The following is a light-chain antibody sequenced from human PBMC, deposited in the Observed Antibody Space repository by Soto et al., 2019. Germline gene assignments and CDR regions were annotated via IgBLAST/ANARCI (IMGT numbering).Light chain of an antibody. Sequence: EIVLTQSPGTLSLSPGERATFSCRASQSVSSSYIAWYQQKRGQAPRLLIYGASSRATGIPDRFSGSGSGTDFTLTISSLQPEDFATYYCQQSYSTRTFGQGTKVDIK. CDR3: QQSYSTRT. J-gene: IGKJ1*01. V-gene: IGKV3-20*01. CDR1: QSVSSSY. CDR2: GAS.